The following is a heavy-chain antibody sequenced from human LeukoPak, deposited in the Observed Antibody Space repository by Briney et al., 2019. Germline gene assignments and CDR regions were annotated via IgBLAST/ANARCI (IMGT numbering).Heavy chain of an antibody. Sequence: SETLSLTCTVSGGSIIDDHYYWGWIRQPPGKGLEWIGTIYYSGRSYYNPSLTSRVTMSADTSKDQFSLRLNSVTAADTAVYYCARQRGQAGDPVGYWGQGTLVTVSS. V-gene: IGHV4-39*07. CDR1: GGSIIDDHYY. J-gene: IGHJ4*02. CDR3: ARQRGQAGDPVGY. CDR2: IYYSGRS. D-gene: IGHD2-21*02.